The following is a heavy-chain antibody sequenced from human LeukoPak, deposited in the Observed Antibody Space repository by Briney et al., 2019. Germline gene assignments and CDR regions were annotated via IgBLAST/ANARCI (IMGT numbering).Heavy chain of an antibody. D-gene: IGHD2-2*01. CDR3: ASQYQLRRDAFDI. V-gene: IGHV3-7*01. J-gene: IGHJ3*02. CDR2: IKQDGSEK. CDR1: GFTLSSYW. Sequence: GGSLRLSCAASGFTLSSYWMSWVRQAPGKGLEWVANIKQDGSEKYYVDSVKGRFTISRDNAKNSLYLQMNSLRAEDTAVYYCASQYQLRRDAFDIWGQGTMVTVSS.